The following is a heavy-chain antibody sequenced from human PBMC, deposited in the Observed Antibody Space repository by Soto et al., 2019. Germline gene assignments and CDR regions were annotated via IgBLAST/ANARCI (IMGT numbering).Heavy chain of an antibody. Sequence: PSETLSLTCTVSGGSINSRSYYWGWIRQSPGKGLEWIGSIYYSGSTYYNPSLKSRVAMSVDTSKNHFSLKLRSVSAADTAVYYCARQRTSVVTQAYFDDWGQGSLVTVSS. D-gene: IGHD2-21*02. J-gene: IGHJ4*02. CDR3: ARQRTSVVTQAYFDD. CDR1: GGSINSRSYY. V-gene: IGHV4-39*01. CDR2: IYYSGST.